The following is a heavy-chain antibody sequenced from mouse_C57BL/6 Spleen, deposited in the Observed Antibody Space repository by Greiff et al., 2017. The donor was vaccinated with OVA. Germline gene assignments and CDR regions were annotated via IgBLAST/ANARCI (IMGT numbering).Heavy chain of an antibody. V-gene: IGHV1-26*01. D-gene: IGHD2-4*01. CDR1: GYTFTDYY. CDR3: ARKGGYDYDSYYAMDY. Sequence: EVQLQQSGPELVKPGASVKISCKASGYTFTDYYMNWVKQSHGKSLEWIGDINPNNGGTSYNQKFKGKATLTVDKSSSTAYMELRSLTSEDSAVYYCARKGGYDYDSYYAMDYWGQGTSVTVSS. J-gene: IGHJ4*01. CDR2: INPNNGGT.